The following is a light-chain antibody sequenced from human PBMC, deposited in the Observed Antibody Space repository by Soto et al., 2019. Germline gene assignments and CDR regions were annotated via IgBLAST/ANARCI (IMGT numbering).Light chain of an antibody. J-gene: IGKJ5*01. CDR2: DAS. Sequence: AIQLTQSPSSLSASVGDRVIITCRASQGISSALAWYQQKPGKAPKLLIYDASRLHSGVSSRFSGSGSGTDFTLTVSSLQPEDFAPYYCQQFNSFSITFGQGTRLEIK. V-gene: IGKV1-13*02. CDR3: QQFNSFSIT. CDR1: QGISSA.